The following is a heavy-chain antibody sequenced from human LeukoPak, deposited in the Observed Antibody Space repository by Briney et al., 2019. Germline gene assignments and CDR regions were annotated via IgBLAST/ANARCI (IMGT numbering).Heavy chain of an antibody. J-gene: IGHJ5*02. Sequence: PSETLSLTCTVSGGSISSYYWSWIRQPPGKGLEWIGYMSYSGSTNYNPSLKSRVTILVDTSKNQFSLKLSPVTAADTAVYYCARRDYGDYRNWFDPWGQGTLVTVSS. CDR2: MSYSGST. CDR3: ARRDYGDYRNWFDP. D-gene: IGHD4-17*01. CDR1: GGSISSYY. V-gene: IGHV4-59*01.